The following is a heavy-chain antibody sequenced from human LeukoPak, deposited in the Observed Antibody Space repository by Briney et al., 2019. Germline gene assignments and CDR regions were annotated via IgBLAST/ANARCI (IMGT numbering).Heavy chain of an antibody. CDR3: ARDWWYGDYSIGDN. CDR1: GYTFTSYG. V-gene: IGHV1-18*01. Sequence: ASLKVSCKASGYTFTSYGISWVRQAPGQGLEWMGWISAYNGNTSYAQNLQGRVTMTTDTSTSTVYMELRSLRSDDTAVYYCARDWWYGDYSIGDNWGQGTLVTVSS. J-gene: IGHJ4*02. D-gene: IGHD4-17*01. CDR2: ISAYNGNT.